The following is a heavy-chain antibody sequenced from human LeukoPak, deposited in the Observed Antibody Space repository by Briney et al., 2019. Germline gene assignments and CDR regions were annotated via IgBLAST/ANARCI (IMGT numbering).Heavy chain of an antibody. V-gene: IGHV4-59*01. CDR2: IYYSGST. CDR3: ARDNKGQREAFDI. D-gene: IGHD2/OR15-2a*01. CDR1: GGSISSYY. J-gene: IGHJ3*02. Sequence: SETLSLTCTVSGGSISSYYWSWIRQPPGKGLEWIGYIYYSGSTNYNPSLKCRVTISVDTSKNQFSLKLSSVTAADTAVYYCARDNKGQREAFDIWGQGTMVTVSS.